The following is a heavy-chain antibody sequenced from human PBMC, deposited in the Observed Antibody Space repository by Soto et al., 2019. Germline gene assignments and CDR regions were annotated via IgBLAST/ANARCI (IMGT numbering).Heavy chain of an antibody. CDR3: ARGPSYSDSYFDY. Sequence: PGXSLILSCAASGFTFSNYAMHWVRQPPCKGLQWLAVISYDGNNKYYADSVEGRFTISRDNSKNTVYLQMNSLRLEDTAVYYCARGPSYSDSYFDYWGQGTLVTVSS. D-gene: IGHD4-17*01. CDR1: GFTFSNYA. CDR2: ISYDGNNK. V-gene: IGHV3-30*03. J-gene: IGHJ4*02.